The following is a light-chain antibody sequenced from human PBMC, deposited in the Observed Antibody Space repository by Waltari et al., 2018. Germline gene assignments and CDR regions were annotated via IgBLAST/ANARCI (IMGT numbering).Light chain of an antibody. CDR2: GAS. V-gene: IGKV3-20*01. CDR3: QQYVSSPLT. Sequence: IVLTQSPGTLSLSPGDRATLTCRASQSVSSIYLAWYQQKPGQTPRLLIYGASSRATGIPDRFSGSGSGTDFTLTISRLEPEDSAVYYCQQYVSSPLTFGGGTKVEIK. CDR1: QSVSSIY. J-gene: IGKJ4*01.